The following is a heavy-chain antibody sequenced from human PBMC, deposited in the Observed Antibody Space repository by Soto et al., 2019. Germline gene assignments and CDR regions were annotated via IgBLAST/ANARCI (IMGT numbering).Heavy chain of an antibody. CDR1: GGSISSGDYY. J-gene: IGHJ6*02. V-gene: IGHV4-30-4*01. Sequence: QVQLQESGPGLVKPSQTLSLTCSVSGGSISSGDYYWNWIRQPPGKGLEWIGHIYYSGSTYYNSSLKSRVTISLDTSKTQFSLKLSCVTAADTAVYYCAGQPTAGSYYDLGSYYYYYAMNVWGQGTTVTVSS. CDR3: AGQPTAGSYYDLGSYYYYYAMNV. D-gene: IGHD3-10*01. CDR2: IYYSGST.